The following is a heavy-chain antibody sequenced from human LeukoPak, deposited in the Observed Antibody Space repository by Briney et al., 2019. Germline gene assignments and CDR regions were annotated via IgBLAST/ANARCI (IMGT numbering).Heavy chain of an antibody. CDR1: GGSISSSSYF. V-gene: IGHV4-39*01. J-gene: IGHJ4*02. CDR2: ISYSGRT. CDR3: ASLRVPGDFDY. Sequence: PSETLSLTCTVSGGSISSSSYFWAWIRQPPGKGLEWIGSISYSGRTYYNPSLRSRLTMSVDTSKNQFSLELRSVTAADTALYYCASLRVPGDFDYWGQGTLVTVSS.